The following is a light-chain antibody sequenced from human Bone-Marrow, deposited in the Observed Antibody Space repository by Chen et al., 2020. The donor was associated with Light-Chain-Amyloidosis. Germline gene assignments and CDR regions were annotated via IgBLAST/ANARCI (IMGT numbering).Light chain of an antibody. J-gene: IGLJ3*02. V-gene: IGLV3-25*03. CDR1: ALPKQY. CDR2: KDS. Sequence: SYQLTQVPSMSVSPGQTARIPCSGDALPKQYADWYQQRPGQAPVLVIYKDSGRPSGIPERFSSSSTGTTVTLTISGAQAEDEADYYCQSADISSAYRVFGGGTKLTVL. CDR3: QSADISSAYRV.